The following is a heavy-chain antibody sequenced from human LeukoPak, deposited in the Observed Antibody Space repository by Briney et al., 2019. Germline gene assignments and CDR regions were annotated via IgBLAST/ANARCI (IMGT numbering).Heavy chain of an antibody. CDR2: IRNDGSNK. J-gene: IGHJ5*02. CDR3: AKEGFDP. V-gene: IGHV3-30*02. CDR1: GFIFSSYG. Sequence: GGSLRLSCAASGFIFSSYGMHWVRQAPGKGLEWVAFIRNDGSNKYYVDSVKGRFTISRDNSKNTVYLQMNSLRADDTAVHYCAKEGFDPWGQGTLVTVSS.